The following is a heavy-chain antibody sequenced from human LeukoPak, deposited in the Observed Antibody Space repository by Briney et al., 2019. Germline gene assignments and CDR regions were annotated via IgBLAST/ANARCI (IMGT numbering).Heavy chain of an antibody. V-gene: IGHV4-4*02. Sequence: SGTLSLTCAVSGGSISSSNWWSWVRQPPGKGLEWIGEIYHSGSTNYNPSLKSRVTMSVDTSKNQFSLNLSSVTAADTAVYYCARRFDFVYDYVYYFDSWGQGTLVTVSS. CDR2: IYHSGST. CDR1: GGSISSSNW. CDR3: ARRFDFVYDYVYYFDS. J-gene: IGHJ4*02. D-gene: IGHD5/OR15-5a*01.